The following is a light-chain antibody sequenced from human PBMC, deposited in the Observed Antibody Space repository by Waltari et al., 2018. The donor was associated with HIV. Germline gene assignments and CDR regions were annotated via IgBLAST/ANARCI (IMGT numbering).Light chain of an antibody. CDR3: QQYYSTPNT. J-gene: IGKJ2*01. CDR1: QSVLYSSNSKNY. Sequence: DIVMTQSPDSLAVSLGERATINCKSSQSVLYSSNSKNYLAWYQQKPGQPPKLLIYWASTRESGVPDRFSGSGSGTDSTLTISSLQAEDVAVYYCQQYYSTPNTFGQGTKLEIK. CDR2: WAS. V-gene: IGKV4-1*01.